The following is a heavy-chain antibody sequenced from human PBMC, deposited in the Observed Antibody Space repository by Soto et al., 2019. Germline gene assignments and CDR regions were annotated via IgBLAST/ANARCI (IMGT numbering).Heavy chain of an antibody. V-gene: IGHV1-69*12. D-gene: IGHD2-2*01. Sequence: QVQLVQSGAEVKKPGSSVKVSCKASGGTFSCYAISWVRQAPGQGLEWMGGSSPIFGTANYAQKLQGRVTITADESTSTADMEVRSLRSEDTAVYYCARGAPGQLPRKYYYCGMDVGGQGATVIVS. J-gene: IGHJ6*02. CDR3: ARGAPGQLPRKYYYCGMDV. CDR2: SSPIFGTA. CDR1: GGTFSCYA.